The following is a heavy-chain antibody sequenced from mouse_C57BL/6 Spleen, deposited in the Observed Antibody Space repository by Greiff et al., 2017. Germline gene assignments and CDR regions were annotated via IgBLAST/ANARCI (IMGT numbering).Heavy chain of an antibody. CDR3: ARGAGNLWYFDV. Sequence: QVQLQQSGAELVKPGASVKISCKASGYAFSSYWMNWVKQRPGKGLEWIGQIYPGDGDTNYNGKFKGKATLTADKSSSTAYMQLSSLTSEDSAVYFCARGAGNLWYFDVWGTGTTVTVSS. V-gene: IGHV1-80*01. D-gene: IGHD2-1*01. CDR2: IYPGDGDT. J-gene: IGHJ1*03. CDR1: GYAFSSYW.